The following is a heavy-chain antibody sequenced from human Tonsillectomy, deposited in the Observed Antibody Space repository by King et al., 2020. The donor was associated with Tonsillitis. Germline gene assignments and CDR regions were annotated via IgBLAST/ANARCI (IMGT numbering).Heavy chain of an antibody. J-gene: IGHJ4*02. CDR3: AKGETYYYDSSGYYDY. CDR1: GFTFNNYV. Sequence: VQLVESGGGLVQPGGSLRLSCAAYGFTFNNYVMSWVRQAPGKGLEWVSSIGGSGGSTYYADSVKGRFTISRDNSKNTLYLQMNSLRAEDTAVYYCAKGETYYYDSSGYYDYWGQGTLVTVSS. D-gene: IGHD3-22*01. CDR2: IGGSGGST. V-gene: IGHV3-23*04.